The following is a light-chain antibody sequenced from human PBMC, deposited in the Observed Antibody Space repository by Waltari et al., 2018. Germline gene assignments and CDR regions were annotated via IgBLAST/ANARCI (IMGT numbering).Light chain of an antibody. Sequence: QSALTQPPSASGSPGQSFTISCTGTSSDVGGYNCVSWYQQHPGKAPKLMIYDVSKRPSGVPDRFSGSKSGNTAYLTVSGLQAEDEADYYCNSYAGSNSVLFGAGTKLTVL. CDR3: NSYAGSNSVL. CDR2: DVS. J-gene: IGLJ2*01. V-gene: IGLV2-8*01. CDR1: SSDVGGYNC.